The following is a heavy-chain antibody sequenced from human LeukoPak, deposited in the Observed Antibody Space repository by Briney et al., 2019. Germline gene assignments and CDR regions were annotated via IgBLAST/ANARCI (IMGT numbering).Heavy chain of an antibody. CDR2: ISSSSTTI. D-gene: IGHD3-3*01. J-gene: IGHJ4*02. V-gene: IGHV3-48*01. CDR3: ARGPYKDFWSGYSDY. CDR1: GFTFSSHS. Sequence: GESLRLSCSASGFTFSSHSMNWVRQAPGKGLEWVSYISSSSTTIYYADSVKGRFTISRDNAKNSLYLQMNSLRVADTAVYYCARGPYKDFWSGYSDYWGRGTLVTVSS.